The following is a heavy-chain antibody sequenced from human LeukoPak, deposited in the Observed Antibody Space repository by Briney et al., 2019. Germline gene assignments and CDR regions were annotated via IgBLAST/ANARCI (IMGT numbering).Heavy chain of an antibody. CDR3: ARDNYDSSGLPRHFDY. V-gene: IGHV4-61*02. D-gene: IGHD3-22*01. Sequence: SQTLSLTCTVSGGSISSGSYYWSWIRQPAGKGLEWIGRIYTSGSTNYNPSLKSRVTISVDTSKNQFSLKLSSVTAADTAVYYCARDNYDSSGLPRHFDYWGQGTLVTVSS. J-gene: IGHJ4*02. CDR1: GGSISSGSYY. CDR2: IYTSGST.